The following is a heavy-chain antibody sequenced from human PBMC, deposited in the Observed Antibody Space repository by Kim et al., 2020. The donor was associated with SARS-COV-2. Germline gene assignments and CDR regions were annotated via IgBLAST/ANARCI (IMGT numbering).Heavy chain of an antibody. J-gene: IGHJ6*02. V-gene: IGHV4-59*01. D-gene: IGHD2-2*01. CDR1: GGSISSYY. Sequence: SETLSLTCTVSGGSISSYYWSWIRRPPGKGLEWIGYIYYSGSTNYNPSLKSRVTISVDTSKNQFSLKLSSVTAADTAVYYCARSRGYCSSTSCPIYYYYGMDVWGQGTTVTVSS. CDR3: ARSRGYCSSTSCPIYYYYGMDV. CDR2: IYYSGST.